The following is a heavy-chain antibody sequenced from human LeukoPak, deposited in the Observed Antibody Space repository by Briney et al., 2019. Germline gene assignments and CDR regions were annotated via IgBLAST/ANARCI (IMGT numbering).Heavy chain of an antibody. CDR1: GFTVSSNY. V-gene: IGHV3-53*01. CDR2: IYSIGST. J-gene: IGHJ3*02. CDR3: ARTLVDTTTYDAFDI. D-gene: IGHD5-18*01. Sequence: GGSLRLSCAASGFTVSSNYMSWVRQAPGKDLEWVAIIYSIGSTYYADSVKGRFTISRDNSGNTLFLQMDSLRAEDTAVYYCARTLVDTTTYDAFDIWGQGTKVTVSS.